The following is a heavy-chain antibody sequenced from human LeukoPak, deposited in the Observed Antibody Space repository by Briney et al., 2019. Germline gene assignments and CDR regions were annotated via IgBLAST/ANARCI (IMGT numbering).Heavy chain of an antibody. D-gene: IGHD6-19*01. CDR1: GYTFTGYY. V-gene: IGHV1-2*02. Sequence: ASVKVSCKASGYTFTGYYMRWVRQAPGQGLEWMGWINPNSGGTNYVQKFQGRVTMTRDTSVSTAYMELSRLRSDDTAIYYCVRGLFPIAMAGNDYWGQGTLVTVSS. J-gene: IGHJ4*02. CDR2: INPNSGGT. CDR3: VRGLFPIAMAGNDY.